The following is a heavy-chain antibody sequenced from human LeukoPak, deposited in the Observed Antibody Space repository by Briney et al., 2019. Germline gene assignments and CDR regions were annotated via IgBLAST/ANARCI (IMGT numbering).Heavy chain of an antibody. CDR1: GYTFTGYY. CDR2: INPNSGGT. D-gene: IGHD2-15*01. CDR3: AKDSDIWWYDY. J-gene: IGHJ4*02. V-gene: IGHV1-2*02. Sequence: ASVKVSCKASGYTFTGYYVHWVRQAPGQGLEWMGWINPNSGGTNYAQRFQGRVTMTRDTSISTAYMELSRLRSDDTAIYYCAKDSDIWWYDYWGQGTLVTVSS.